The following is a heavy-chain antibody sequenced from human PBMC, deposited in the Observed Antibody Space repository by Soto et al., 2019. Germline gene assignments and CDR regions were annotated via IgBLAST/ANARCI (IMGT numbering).Heavy chain of an antibody. CDR1: GGSISSSSYY. V-gene: IGHV4-39*01. CDR2: IYYSGST. Sequence: SETLSLTCTVSGGSISSSSYYWGWIRQPPGKGLEWIGSIYYSGSTYYNPSLKSRVTISVDTSKNQFSLKLSSVTAADTAVYYCARLAYYYDIDYYYMDVWGKGTTVTVSS. CDR3: ARLAYYYDIDYYYMDV. J-gene: IGHJ6*03. D-gene: IGHD3-9*01.